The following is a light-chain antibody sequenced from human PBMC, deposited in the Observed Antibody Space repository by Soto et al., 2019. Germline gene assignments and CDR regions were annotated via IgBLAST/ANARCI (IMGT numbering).Light chain of an antibody. CDR3: SSYTSRSTLV. V-gene: IGLV2-14*01. Sequence: QSALTQPASVSGSPGQSITISCTGTNSNVGGYNYVSWYQQRPGKAPKLIISEVSARPSGVSNRCSGSKSGNTASLTISGLQAEDAADYFCSSYTSRSTLVFGVGTKVTVL. J-gene: IGLJ3*02. CDR1: NSNVGGYNY. CDR2: EVS.